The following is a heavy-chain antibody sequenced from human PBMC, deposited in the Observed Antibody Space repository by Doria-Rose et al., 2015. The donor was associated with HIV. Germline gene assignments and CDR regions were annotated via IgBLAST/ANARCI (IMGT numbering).Heavy chain of an antibody. Sequence: QITLKECGPVLVKPTETLTLTCTVSGVSLSSPGMGVSWIRQPPGKALEWLANIFSDDERSYKTSLKSRLTISRGTSKSQVVLTMTDMDPVDTATYYCARIKSSRWYHKYYFDFRGQGTLVIVSA. CDR1: GVSLSSPGMG. D-gene: IGHD6-13*01. CDR2: IFSDDER. J-gene: IGHJ4*02. V-gene: IGHV2-26*01. CDR3: ARIKSSRWYHKYYFDF.